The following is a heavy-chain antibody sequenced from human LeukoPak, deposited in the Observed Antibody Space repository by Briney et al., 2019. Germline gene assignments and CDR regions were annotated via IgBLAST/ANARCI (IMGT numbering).Heavy chain of an antibody. V-gene: IGHV3-33*01. CDR2: IWYDGSNK. CDR3: ARAGIVVAPAAIPTDFDY. Sequence: GRSLRLSCAASGFTFSSYGMHWVRQAPGKGLEWVAVIWYDGSNKYYADSVKGRFTISRDNSKNTLYLQMNSLRAEDTAVYYCARAGIVVAPAAIPTDFDYWGQGTPVTVSS. D-gene: IGHD2-2*01. J-gene: IGHJ4*02. CDR1: GFTFSSYG.